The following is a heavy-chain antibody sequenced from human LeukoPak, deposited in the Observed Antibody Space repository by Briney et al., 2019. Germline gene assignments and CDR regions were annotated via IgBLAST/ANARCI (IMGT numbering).Heavy chain of an antibody. J-gene: IGHJ4*02. D-gene: IGHD6-13*01. CDR1: GVSLSSDY. CDR2: ITYSGST. CDR3: ARHGSSYSFDC. V-gene: IGHV4-59*08. Sequence: SETLSLTCTVSGVSLSSDYWSWIRQPPGKGLEWIDYITYSGSTNYNPSLKSRVTMSVDTSKNQFSLRLSSVTAADTAVYYCARHGSSYSFDCWGQGILVTVSS.